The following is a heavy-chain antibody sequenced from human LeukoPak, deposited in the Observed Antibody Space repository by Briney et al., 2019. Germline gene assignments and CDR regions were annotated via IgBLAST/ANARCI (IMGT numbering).Heavy chain of an antibody. J-gene: IGHJ4*02. D-gene: IGHD5-12*01. Sequence: SQTLSLTCTVSGGSISSDDYYWSWIRQPPGKGLEWIGYIHYSGSTYYNPSLKSRVTISVDTSKNQFSLKVNSVTAADTAVYYCARDLVATTGGFDCWGQGTLVTVSS. CDR1: GGSISSDDYY. CDR3: ARDLVATTGGFDC. V-gene: IGHV4-30-4*01. CDR2: IHYSGST.